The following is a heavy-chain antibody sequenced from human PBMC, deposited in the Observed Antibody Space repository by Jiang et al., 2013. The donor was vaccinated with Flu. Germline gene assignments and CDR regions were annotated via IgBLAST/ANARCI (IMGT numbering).Heavy chain of an antibody. CDR3: ARHALGASGWHYFDD. CDR1: GYIFTDYW. J-gene: IGHJ4*02. D-gene: IGHD6-25*01. Sequence: VKKPGESLRISCTASGYIFTDYWITWVRQMPGKGLEWMGRIDPRTSYTTYSPSFQGHVIISADKSITTAFLQWSSLKASDTAIYYCARHALGASGWHYFDDWGQGTLVTVPS. CDR2: IDPRTSYT. V-gene: IGHV5-10-1*01.